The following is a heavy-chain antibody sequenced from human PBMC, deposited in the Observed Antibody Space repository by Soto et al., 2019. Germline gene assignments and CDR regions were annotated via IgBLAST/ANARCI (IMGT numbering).Heavy chain of an antibody. J-gene: IGHJ5*02. D-gene: IGHD6-19*01. Sequence: ASAKVSCKASGYTFTSYAMHWVRQAPGQRLEWMGWINAGNGNTKYSQKFQGRVTITRDTSASTAYMELSSLRSEDTAVYYCARVRSSGWAPFDPWGQGTLVTVSS. CDR3: ARVRSSGWAPFDP. CDR1: GYTFTSYA. CDR2: INAGNGNT. V-gene: IGHV1-3*01.